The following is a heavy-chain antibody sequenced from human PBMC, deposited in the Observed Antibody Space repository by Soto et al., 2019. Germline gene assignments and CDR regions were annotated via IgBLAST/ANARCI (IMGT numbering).Heavy chain of an antibody. CDR1: GGSFSGYY. CDR3: ATQKNVLDI. V-gene: IGHV4-34*01. CDR2: INHSGST. Sequence: SETLSLTCAVYGGSFSGYYWSWIRQPPGKGLEWIGEINHSGSTNYNPSLKSRVTISVDTSKNQFSLKLSSATAADTAVYYCATQKNVLDIWGKGTMVTVSS. J-gene: IGHJ3*02.